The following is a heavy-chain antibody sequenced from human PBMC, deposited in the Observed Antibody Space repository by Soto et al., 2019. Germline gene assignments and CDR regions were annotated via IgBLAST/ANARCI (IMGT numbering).Heavy chain of an antibody. CDR1: GFTLSNAW. CDR3: APNWNFVY. D-gene: IGHD2-8*01. V-gene: IGHV3-15*01. CDR2: IKNKMEGGTT. Sequence: LRLSCAASGFTLSNAWVSWVRQAPGKGLEWVGRIKNKMEGGTTDYAAPVKGRFTISRDDSKNMLYLQMNSLITDDTAVYYCAPNWNFVYWGQGTLVTVSS. J-gene: IGHJ4*02.